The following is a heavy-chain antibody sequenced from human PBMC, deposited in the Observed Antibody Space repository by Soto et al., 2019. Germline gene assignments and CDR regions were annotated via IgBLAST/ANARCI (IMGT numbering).Heavy chain of an antibody. CDR1: GFTFSSYA. Sequence: GGSLRLSCAASGFTFSSYAMHWVRQAPGKGLEWVAVISYDGSNKYYADSVKGRFTISRDNSKNTLYLQMNSLRSEDTAVYYCARDKRFGDFDYWGQGTLVTVSS. V-gene: IGHV3-30-3*01. D-gene: IGHD3-10*01. CDR3: ARDKRFGDFDY. CDR2: ISYDGSNK. J-gene: IGHJ4*02.